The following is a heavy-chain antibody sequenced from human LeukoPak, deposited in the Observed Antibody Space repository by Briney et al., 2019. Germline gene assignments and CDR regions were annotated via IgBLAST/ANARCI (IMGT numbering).Heavy chain of an antibody. CDR1: GFTFSTYA. CDR3: ARQAAGVVY. Sequence: GGSLRLSCAASGFTFSTYATHWVRQAPGKGLEYVSGITRKGDSTYYADSVKGRFTISRDNSKNTLYLQMGGLRAEDMAVYYCARQAAGVVYWGQGTLVTVSS. CDR2: ITRKGDST. D-gene: IGHD6-13*01. J-gene: IGHJ4*02. V-gene: IGHV3-64*02.